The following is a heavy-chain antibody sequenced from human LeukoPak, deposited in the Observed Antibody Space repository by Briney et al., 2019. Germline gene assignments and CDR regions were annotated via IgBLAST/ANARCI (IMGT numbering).Heavy chain of an antibody. Sequence: GASVKVSCKASGYTFTSYGISWVRQAPGQGLEWMGWISAYNGNTNYAQKLQGRVTMTTDTSTSTAYMELRSLRSDDTAAYYCARDQEPWELGPPYYWGQGTLVTVSS. D-gene: IGHD1-26*01. CDR1: GYTFTSYG. V-gene: IGHV1-18*01. CDR3: ARDQEPWELGPPYY. J-gene: IGHJ4*02. CDR2: ISAYNGNT.